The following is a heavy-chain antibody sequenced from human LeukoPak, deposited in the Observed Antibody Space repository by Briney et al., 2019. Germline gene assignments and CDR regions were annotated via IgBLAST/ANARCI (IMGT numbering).Heavy chain of an antibody. V-gene: IGHV1-8*01. J-gene: IGHJ5*02. CDR2: VHPDTGYA. D-gene: IGHD1-14*01. Sequence: ASVKVSCTTSGYPFTTYEINWVRQAAGQGLEWMGWVHPDTGYADYAQKFQGRVTMTSDTSISTAYMELSSLRSDDTAGYFCARGPRNDPWGQGTLVTVSS. CDR1: GYPFTTYE. CDR3: ARGPRNDP.